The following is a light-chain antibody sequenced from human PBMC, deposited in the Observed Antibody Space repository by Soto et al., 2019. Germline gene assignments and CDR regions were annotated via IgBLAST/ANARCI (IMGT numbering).Light chain of an antibody. CDR2: KAS. CDR1: QSISSW. V-gene: IGKV1-5*03. J-gene: IGKJ1*01. Sequence: DIQMTQSPSTLSASVGDRVTLTCRASQSISSWLAWYQQKPGKAPKLLIYKASSLQSGVPSRFSGSGSGTEFSLTISSLQPEDFATYYCQQYNSYPWTFGQGTRVDVK. CDR3: QQYNSYPWT.